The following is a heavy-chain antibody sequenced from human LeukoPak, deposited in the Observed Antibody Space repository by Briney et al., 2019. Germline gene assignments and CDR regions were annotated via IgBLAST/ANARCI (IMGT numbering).Heavy chain of an antibody. Sequence: PGGSLRLSCAASGFTVSTKYMNWVRQAPGKGLEWVSIIYSGATTYYADSVKGRFTISRDTSKNTLSLQMNSLRAEDTAVYFCARVGDHFHWNLDLWGRGTLVSASS. CDR2: IYSGATT. V-gene: IGHV3-53*01. D-gene: IGHD3-3*02. CDR1: GFTVSTKY. J-gene: IGHJ2*01. CDR3: ARVGDHFHWNLDL.